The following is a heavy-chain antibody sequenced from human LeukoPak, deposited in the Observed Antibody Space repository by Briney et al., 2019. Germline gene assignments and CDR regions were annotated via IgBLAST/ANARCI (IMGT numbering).Heavy chain of an antibody. CDR1: GGSINSGDYY. CDR3: ARLGLRQQLAYYFDY. Sequence: SETLSLTCTVSGGSINSGDYYWSWIRQPPGKGLEWLGYIYYSGSTYYNPSLKSRVTISVDTSKNQFSLKLSSVTAADTAVYYCARLGLRQQLAYYFDYWGQGTLVTVSS. D-gene: IGHD6-13*01. CDR2: IYYSGST. J-gene: IGHJ4*02. V-gene: IGHV4-30-4*01.